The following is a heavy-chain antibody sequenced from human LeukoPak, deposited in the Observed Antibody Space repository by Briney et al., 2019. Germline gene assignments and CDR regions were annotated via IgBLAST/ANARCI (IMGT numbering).Heavy chain of an antibody. CDR2: IIPIFGTA. CDR1: GYTFTGYY. J-gene: IGHJ6*02. V-gene: IGHV1-69*13. CDR3: ARVIVVVPAAMLWGYSGSYYYYGMDV. Sequence: PGASVKVSCKASGYTFTGYYMHWVRQAPGQGLEWMGGIIPIFGTANYAQKFQGRVTITADESTSTAYMELSSLRSEDTAVYYCARVIVVVPAAMLWGYSGSYYYYGMDVWGQGTTVTVSS. D-gene: IGHD2-2*01.